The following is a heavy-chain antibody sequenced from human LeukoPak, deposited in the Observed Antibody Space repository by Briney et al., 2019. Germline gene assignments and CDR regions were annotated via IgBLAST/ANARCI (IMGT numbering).Heavy chain of an antibody. V-gene: IGHV1-2*02. CDR3: ARGDSSGYRTFDY. CDR2: INPNSGGT. J-gene: IGHJ4*02. Sequence: ASVKVSCRASGYTFTGYYMHWVRQAPGQGLEWMGWINPNSGGTNYAQKFQGRVTMTRDTSISTAYMELSRLRSDDTAVYYCARGDSSGYRTFDYWGQGTLVTVSS. CDR1: GYTFTGYY. D-gene: IGHD3-22*01.